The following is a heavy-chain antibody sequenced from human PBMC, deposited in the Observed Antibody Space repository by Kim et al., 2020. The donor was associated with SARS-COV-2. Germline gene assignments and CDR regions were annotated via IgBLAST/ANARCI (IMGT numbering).Heavy chain of an antibody. Sequence: SETLSLTCAVYGGSFSGYYWSWIRQPPGKGLEWIGEINHSGSTNYNPSLKSRVTISVDTSKNQFSLKLSSVTAADTAVYYCARTYPQWLAPYYFDYWGQGTLVTVSS. CDR1: GGSFSGYY. D-gene: IGHD6-19*01. CDR3: ARTYPQWLAPYYFDY. V-gene: IGHV4-34*01. J-gene: IGHJ4*02. CDR2: INHSGST.